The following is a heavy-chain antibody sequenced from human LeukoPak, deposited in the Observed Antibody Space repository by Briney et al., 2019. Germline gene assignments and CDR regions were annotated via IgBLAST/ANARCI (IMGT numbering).Heavy chain of an antibody. J-gene: IGHJ4*02. CDR3: AKDIGRGGVNDYGGSYYFDY. CDR2: ICWNSGSI. V-gene: IGHV3-9*01. D-gene: IGHD4-23*01. Sequence: GRSLRLSCAASGFTFDDYAMHWVRHAPGKGLGWVSGICWNSGSIGYADSVKGRFTISRDNAKNSLYLQMNSLRAEDTALYYCAKDIGRGGVNDYGGSYYFDYWGQGTLVTVSS. CDR1: GFTFDDYA.